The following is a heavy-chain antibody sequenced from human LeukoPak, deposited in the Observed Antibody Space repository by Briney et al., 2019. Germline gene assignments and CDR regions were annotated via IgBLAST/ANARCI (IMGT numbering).Heavy chain of an antibody. CDR3: ARPHDRSEAVAGLDY. CDR1: GYTFTGYD. V-gene: IGHV1-2*02. J-gene: IGHJ4*02. CDR2: INPNSGGT. Sequence: ASVKVSCKASGYTFTGYDMHWVRQAPGQGLEWMGWINPNSGGTNYAQKFQGRVTMTRDTSISTAYMELSRLRSDDTAVYYCARPHDRSEAVAGLDYWGQGTLVTVSS. D-gene: IGHD6-19*01.